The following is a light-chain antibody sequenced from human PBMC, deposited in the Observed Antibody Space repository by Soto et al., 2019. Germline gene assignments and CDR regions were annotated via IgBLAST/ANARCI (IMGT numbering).Light chain of an antibody. CDR3: RSYTSSNTWV. V-gene: IGLV2-14*01. CDR1: SSDVGAYNY. J-gene: IGLJ3*02. Sequence: QSALTQPASVSGSPGQSITISCTGTSSDVGAYNYVSWYQQHPGKAPKLMIYEVSYRPSGVSNRFSGSKSGNTASLTISGLQAEDEADYYCRSYTSSNTWVFGGGTKLTVL. CDR2: EVS.